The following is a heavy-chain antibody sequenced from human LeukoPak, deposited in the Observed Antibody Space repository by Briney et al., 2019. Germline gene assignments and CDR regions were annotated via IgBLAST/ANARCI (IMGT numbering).Heavy chain of an antibody. Sequence: SQTLPLTCTVSGGSISSGDYYWSWIRQPPGKGLEWIGYIYYSGSTYYNPSLKSRVTISVNTSKNQFSLKLSSVTAADTAVYYCARATYYYGSGSSTWDYWGQGTLVTVSS. CDR1: GGSISSGDYY. V-gene: IGHV4-30-4*01. CDR2: IYYSGST. CDR3: ARATYYYGSGSSTWDY. J-gene: IGHJ4*02. D-gene: IGHD3-10*01.